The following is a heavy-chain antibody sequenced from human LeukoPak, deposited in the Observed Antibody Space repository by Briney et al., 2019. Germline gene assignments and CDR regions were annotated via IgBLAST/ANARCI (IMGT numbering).Heavy chain of an antibody. V-gene: IGHV4-39*07. CDR1: GGSISSNSYY. Sequence: SETLSPTCTVSGGSISSNSYYWGWIRQPPGKGLEWIGEINHSGSTNYNPSLKSRVTISIDTSKNQFSLKLSSVTAADTAVYYCARYHVTGLNAFDIWGQGTMVTVSS. CDR2: INHSGST. D-gene: IGHD1-14*01. J-gene: IGHJ3*02. CDR3: ARYHVTGLNAFDI.